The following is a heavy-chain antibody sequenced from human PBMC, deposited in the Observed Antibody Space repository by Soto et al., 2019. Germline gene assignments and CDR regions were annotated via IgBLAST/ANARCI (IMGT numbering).Heavy chain of an antibody. J-gene: IGHJ3*02. CDR2: ISYDGSNK. CDR3: AKDLYDYGDYPLRNAFDI. V-gene: IGHV3-30*18. D-gene: IGHD4-17*01. CDR1: GFTFSSYG. Sequence: QVQLVESGGGVVQPGRSLRLSCAASGFTFSSYGMHWVRQAPGKGLEWVAVISYDGSNKYYADSVKGRFTISRDNSKNTLYLQMNSLRAEDTAMYYCAKDLYDYGDYPLRNAFDIWGQGTMVTVSS.